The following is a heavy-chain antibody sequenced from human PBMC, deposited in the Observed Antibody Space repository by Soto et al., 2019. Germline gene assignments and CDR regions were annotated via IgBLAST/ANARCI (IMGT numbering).Heavy chain of an antibody. CDR1: GFTFGDYA. CDR3: TREYFDFYYYYGMDV. Sequence: GSLRHSCTASGFTFGDYAMSWVRQAPGKGLEWVGFIRSKAYGGTTEYAASVKGRFTISRDDSKSIAYLQMNSLKTENTAVYYCTREYFDFYYYYGMDVWGQGTTVTVSS. J-gene: IGHJ6*02. D-gene: IGHD3-9*01. CDR2: IRSKAYGGTT. V-gene: IGHV3-49*04.